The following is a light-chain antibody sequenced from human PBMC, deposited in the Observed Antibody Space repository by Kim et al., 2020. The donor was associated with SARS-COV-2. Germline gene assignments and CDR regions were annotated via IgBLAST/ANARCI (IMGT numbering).Light chain of an antibody. CDR3: QQFHNYPYT. J-gene: IGKJ2*01. CDR2: EVS. Sequence: IQLTQSPSSLSASVGDTVTITCRASQGIYTYLAWYQQEPGKAPKLLIYEVSTLRGGVPSRFSGSRSGTDFTLTISSLQPEDFATYYCQQFHNYPYTSGQGTKLEIK. CDR1: QGIYTY. V-gene: IGKV1-9*01.